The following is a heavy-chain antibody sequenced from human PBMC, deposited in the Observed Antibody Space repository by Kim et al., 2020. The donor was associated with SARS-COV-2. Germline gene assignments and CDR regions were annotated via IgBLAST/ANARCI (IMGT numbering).Heavy chain of an antibody. J-gene: IGHJ4*02. CDR1: GFTFSNAW. D-gene: IGHD6-13*01. Sequence: GGSLRLSCAASGFTFSNAWMSWVRQAPGKGLEWVGRMKSKTDGGTTDYAAPVKGRFTIPRDDSKNTLYLQMNSLKTEDTAVYYCTTDRGYSSSWYFDYWGQGTLVTVSS. CDR2: MKSKTDGGTT. CDR3: TTDRGYSSSWYFDY. V-gene: IGHV3-15*01.